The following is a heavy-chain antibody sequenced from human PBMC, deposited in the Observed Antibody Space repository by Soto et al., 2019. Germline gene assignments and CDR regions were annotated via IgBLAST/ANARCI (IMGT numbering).Heavy chain of an antibody. Sequence: SETLSLTCTVSGGSISSSSYYWGWIRQPPGKGLEWIGSIYYSGSTYYNPSLKSRVTISVDTSKNQFSLKLSSVTAADTAVYYCARRRESDSYNWKLPAHLFDYWGQGTLVTVSS. CDR1: GGSISSSSYY. D-gene: IGHD1-20*01. V-gene: IGHV4-39*01. J-gene: IGHJ4*02. CDR3: ARRRESDSYNWKLPAHLFDY. CDR2: IYYSGST.